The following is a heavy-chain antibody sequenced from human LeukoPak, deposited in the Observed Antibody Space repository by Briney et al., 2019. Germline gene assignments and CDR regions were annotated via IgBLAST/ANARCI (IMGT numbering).Heavy chain of an antibody. CDR2: ISAYNGNT. V-gene: IGHV1-18*01. CDR1: GYTFTSYG. CDR3: AREGLGIAAAGTLGSGDYYYYMDV. Sequence: ASVKVSCKASGYTFTSYGISWVRQAPGQGLEWMGWISAYNGNTNYAQKLQGRVTMTTDTSTSTAYMELRSLRSDDTAVYYCAREGLGIAAAGTLGSGDYYYYMDVWGKGTTVTVSS. D-gene: IGHD6-13*01. J-gene: IGHJ6*03.